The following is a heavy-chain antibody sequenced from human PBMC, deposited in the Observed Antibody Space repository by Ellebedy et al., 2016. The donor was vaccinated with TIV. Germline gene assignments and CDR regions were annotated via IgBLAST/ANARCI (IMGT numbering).Heavy chain of an antibody. CDR3: VKDFNWGDDY. Sequence: GESLKISCSASGFTFSSYAMHWVRQAPGKGLEYVSAISSNGGSTYYADSVKGRFPISRDNSKNTLYLQMSSLRAEDTAVYYCVKDFNWGDDYWGQGTLVTVSS. CDR2: ISSNGGST. J-gene: IGHJ4*02. D-gene: IGHD7-27*01. V-gene: IGHV3-64D*06. CDR1: GFTFSSYA.